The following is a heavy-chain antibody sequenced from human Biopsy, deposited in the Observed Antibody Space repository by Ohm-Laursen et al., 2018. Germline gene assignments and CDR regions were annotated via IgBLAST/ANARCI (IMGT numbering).Heavy chain of an antibody. V-gene: IGHV4-39*01. CDR3: ARDYDTSGYYYVS. CDR1: GGSISNNNYY. D-gene: IGHD3-22*01. Sequence: GTLSLTCAVSGGSISNNNYYWGWIRQPPGKGLEWIGSIFYRGSTHYKPSPKGRVNISVDTSKNQFSLKLNSVTAADTAVYYCARDYDTSGYYYVSWGQGTLVTVSS. CDR2: IFYRGST. J-gene: IGHJ5*02.